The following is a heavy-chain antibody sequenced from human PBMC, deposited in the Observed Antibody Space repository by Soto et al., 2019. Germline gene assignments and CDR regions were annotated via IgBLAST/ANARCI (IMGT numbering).Heavy chain of an antibody. CDR3: AKAQYIVVVVAVFDY. J-gene: IGHJ4*02. CDR1: GFTFSSYA. D-gene: IGHD2-15*01. Sequence: SLRLSCAASGFTFSSYAMSWVRQAPGKGLEWVSAISGSGGSTYYADSVKGRFTISRDNSKNTLYLQMNSLRAEDTAVYYCAKAQYIVVVVAVFDYWGQGTLVTVSS. CDR2: ISGSGGST. V-gene: IGHV3-23*01.